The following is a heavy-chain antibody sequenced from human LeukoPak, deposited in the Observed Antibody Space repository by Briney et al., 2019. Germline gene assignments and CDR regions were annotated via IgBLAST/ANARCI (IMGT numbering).Heavy chain of an antibody. V-gene: IGHV3-23*01. J-gene: IGHJ4*02. Sequence: PGGSLRLSCAASGFTFSSYAMSWVRQAPGMGLEWVSAISGSGGSTYYADSVKGRFTISRDNSKNTLYLQMNSLRAEDTAVYYCAKGRGYSSSSFVRTWGQGTLVTVSS. CDR2: ISGSGGST. CDR3: AKGRGYSSSSFVRT. CDR1: GFTFSSYA. D-gene: IGHD6-6*01.